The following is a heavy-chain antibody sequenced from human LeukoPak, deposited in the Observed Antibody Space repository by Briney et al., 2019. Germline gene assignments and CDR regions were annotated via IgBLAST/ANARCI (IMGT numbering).Heavy chain of an antibody. CDR3: ARDVRHYYDSSGYHDY. J-gene: IGHJ4*02. CDR1: GYTFTGYY. Sequence: ASVKVSCKASGYTFTGYYMHWVRQAPGQGLEWMGWINPNSGGTNYAQKFQGRFTMTRDTSISTAYMELSRLRSDDTAVYYCARDVRHYYDSSGYHDYWGQGTLVTVSS. CDR2: INPNSGGT. V-gene: IGHV1-2*02. D-gene: IGHD3-22*01.